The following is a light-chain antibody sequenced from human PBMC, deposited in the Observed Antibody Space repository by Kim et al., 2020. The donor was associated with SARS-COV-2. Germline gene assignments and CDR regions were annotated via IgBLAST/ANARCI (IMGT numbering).Light chain of an antibody. CDR3: QSYDSSNPWL. CDR2: EDS. J-gene: IGLJ3*02. V-gene: IGLV6-57*01. Sequence: NFMLTQPHSVSESPGKTVTISCTRSSGSIASNSVQWYQQRPGSSPTTVIYEDSQRPSGVPDRFSGSIDSSSNSASFTISGLKTEDEADYYCQSYDSSNPWLFGGGTQLTVL. CDR1: SGSIASNS.